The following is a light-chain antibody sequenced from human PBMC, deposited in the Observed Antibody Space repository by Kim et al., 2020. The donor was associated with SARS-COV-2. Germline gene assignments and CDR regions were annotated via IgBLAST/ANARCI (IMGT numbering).Light chain of an antibody. CDR2: DAS. CDR1: QNIDTY. J-gene: IGKJ4*01. CDR3: QQRNSWPPAVT. V-gene: IGKV3-11*01. Sequence: PGDRATLSCRASQNIDTYLAWYQQRPGQAPRLLVYDASNRATGVPDRFSGSGSGTDFTLTISSLEPEDFSIYYCQQRNSWPPAVTFGGGTKVDI.